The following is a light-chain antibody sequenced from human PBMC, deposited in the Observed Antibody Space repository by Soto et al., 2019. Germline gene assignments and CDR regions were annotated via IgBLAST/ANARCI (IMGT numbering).Light chain of an antibody. CDR1: QRITTY. Sequence: IHMTQSPSSLFASVGDRITVTCRASQRITTYVNWYQLKPGEAPKLLISTSGTLQRGVPSRFSGSGSGTDFTLTITRLQPAYFATYFCQQTYSTPYTFGQGTKLEIK. CDR3: QQTYSTPYT. J-gene: IGKJ2*01. V-gene: IGKV1-39*01. CDR2: TSG.